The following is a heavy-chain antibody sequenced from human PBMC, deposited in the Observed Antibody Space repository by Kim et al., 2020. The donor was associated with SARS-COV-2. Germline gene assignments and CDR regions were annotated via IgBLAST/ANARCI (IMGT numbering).Heavy chain of an antibody. CDR3: ARDGITIPYYYGMDV. D-gene: IGHD3-9*01. J-gene: IGHJ6*02. Sequence: DSVKGRFTSSQDNAKNSRYQQMNCLKAEDTAVYYCARDGITIPYYYGMDVWGQGTTVTVSS. V-gene: IGHV3-11*04.